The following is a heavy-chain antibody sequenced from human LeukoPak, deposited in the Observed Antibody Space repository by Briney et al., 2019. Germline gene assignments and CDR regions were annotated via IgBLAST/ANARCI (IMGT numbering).Heavy chain of an antibody. CDR1: GGSVSSGSYY. Sequence: PSETLSLTCTVSGGSVSSGSYYWSWIRQPPGKGLEWIGYIYYSGSTKYNPSLKSRVTISVDTSKNQFSLKLSSVTAADTAVYYCARGRIWFGDQYYFDYWGQGTLVTVSS. D-gene: IGHD3-10*01. J-gene: IGHJ4*02. CDR2: IYYSGST. V-gene: IGHV4-61*01. CDR3: ARGRIWFGDQYYFDY.